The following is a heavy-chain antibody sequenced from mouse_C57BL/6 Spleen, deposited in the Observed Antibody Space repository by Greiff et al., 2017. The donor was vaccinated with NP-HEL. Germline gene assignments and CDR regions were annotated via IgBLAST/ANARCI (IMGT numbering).Heavy chain of an antibody. CDR2: IHPNSGST. CDR3: AREGGDYYGSSSYYFDY. V-gene: IGHV1-64*01. Sequence: QVQLQQPGAELVKPGASVKLSCKASGYTFTSYWMHWVKQRPGQGLEWIGMIHPNSGSTNYNEKFKSKATLTVDKSSSTAYMQLSSLTSEDSAVYYCAREGGDYYGSSSYYFDYWGQGTTLTVSS. J-gene: IGHJ2*01. D-gene: IGHD1-1*01. CDR1: GYTFTSYW.